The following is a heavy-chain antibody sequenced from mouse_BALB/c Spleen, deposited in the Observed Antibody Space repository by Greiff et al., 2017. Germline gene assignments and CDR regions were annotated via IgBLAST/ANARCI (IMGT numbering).Heavy chain of an antibody. Sequence: QLQQSGAELVKPGASVKLSCKASGYTFTSYYMYWVKQRPGQGLEWIGEINPSNGGTNFNEKFKSKATLTVDKSSSTAYMQLSSLTSEDSAVYYCTRWGGYGGYFDYWGQGTTLTVSS. J-gene: IGHJ2*01. CDR2: INPSNGGT. CDR1: GYTFTSYY. V-gene: IGHV1S81*02. D-gene: IGHD1-1*01. CDR3: TRWGGYGGYFDY.